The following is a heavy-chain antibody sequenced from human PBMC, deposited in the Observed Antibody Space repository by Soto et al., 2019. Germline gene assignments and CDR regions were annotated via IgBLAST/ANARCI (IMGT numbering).Heavy chain of an antibody. CDR1: GFTFSSYG. CDR3: AKDADYYDSSGYLDY. D-gene: IGHD3-22*01. CDR2: ISYDGSNK. J-gene: IGHJ4*02. Sequence: GGSLRLSCAASGFTFSSYGMHWVRQAPGKGLEWVAVISYDGSNKYYADSAKGRFTISRDNSKNTLYLQMNSLRAEDTAVYYCAKDADYYDSSGYLDYWGQGTLVTVSS. V-gene: IGHV3-30*18.